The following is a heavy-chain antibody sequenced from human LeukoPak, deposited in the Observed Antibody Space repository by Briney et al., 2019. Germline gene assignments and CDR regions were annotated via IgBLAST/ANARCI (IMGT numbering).Heavy chain of an antibody. J-gene: IGHJ5*02. CDR3: ARGDPHADL. Sequence: GGSLRLSCAASGFDLHTYEMNWVRQAPGKGLEWIADIAISGHTKNYADSVRGRFTISRDSARTSLYLQMNSLRVEDTGVYFCARGDPHADLWGQGTLVTVSS. V-gene: IGHV3-48*03. CDR1: GFDLHTYE. CDR2: IAISGHTK.